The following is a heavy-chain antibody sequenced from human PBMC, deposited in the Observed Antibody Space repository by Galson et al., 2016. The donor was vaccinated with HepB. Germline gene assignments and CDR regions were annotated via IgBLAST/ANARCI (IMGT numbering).Heavy chain of an antibody. D-gene: IGHD3-16*01. J-gene: IGHJ3*02. CDR1: GFTFSIYS. V-gene: IGHV3-15*01. Sequence: SLRLSCAASGFTFSIYSMNWVRQAPGKGLEWVGRIKSKNDGGKTDFAAPVKGRFTISRDDSKNTVSLNMYSLKTEDTAIYYCSTDTSRGLYDAFDIWGQGTMVTVSS. CDR2: IKSKNDGGKT. CDR3: STDTSRGLYDAFDI.